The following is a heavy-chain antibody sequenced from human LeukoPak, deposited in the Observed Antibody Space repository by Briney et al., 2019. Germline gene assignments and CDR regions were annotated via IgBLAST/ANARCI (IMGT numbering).Heavy chain of an antibody. J-gene: IGHJ6*02. CDR1: GFTFSSYG. D-gene: IGHD2-15*01. V-gene: IGHV3-33*01. CDR3: ARDLRDIVVVVAATYYYYYGMDV. Sequence: GGSLRLSCAASGFTFSSYGMHWVRQAPGKGLEWVVVIWYDGSNKYYADSVKGRFTISRDNYKTTLYLQMNSLRAEDTAVYYCARDLRDIVVVVAATYYYYYGMDVWGQGTTVTVSS. CDR2: IWYDGSNK.